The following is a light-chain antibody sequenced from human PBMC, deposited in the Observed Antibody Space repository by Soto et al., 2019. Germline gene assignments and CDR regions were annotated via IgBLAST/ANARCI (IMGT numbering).Light chain of an antibody. V-gene: IGKV1-33*01. J-gene: IGKJ5*01. CDR2: DAS. CDR3: QQTYTTPEIT. Sequence: DIQMTQSPSSLSASVGDRVTITCQASQDISNYLNWYQQKPGKAPKLLIYDASNLETGVPSRFSGSGSGTDFTFTISSLQPEDIATYYCQQTYTTPEITFGQGTRLDIK. CDR1: QDISNY.